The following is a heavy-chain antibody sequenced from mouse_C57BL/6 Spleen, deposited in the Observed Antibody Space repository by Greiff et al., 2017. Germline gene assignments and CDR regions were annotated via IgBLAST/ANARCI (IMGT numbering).Heavy chain of an antibody. J-gene: IGHJ4*01. D-gene: IGHD2-4*01. Sequence: DVKLVESGGGLVQPGGSLKLSCAASGFTFSDYYMYWVRQTPEKRLEWVAYISNGGGSTYYPDTVKGRFTISRDNAKNTLYLQMSRLKSEDTAMYYCARQGYDSYYAMDYWGQGTSVTVSS. CDR3: ARQGYDSYYAMDY. V-gene: IGHV5-12*01. CDR1: GFTFSDYY. CDR2: ISNGGGST.